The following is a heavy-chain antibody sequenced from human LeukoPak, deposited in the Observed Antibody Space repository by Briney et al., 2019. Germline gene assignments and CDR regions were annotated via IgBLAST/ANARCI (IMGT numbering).Heavy chain of an antibody. CDR3: ARDGRYYDILTGSHNWFDP. V-gene: IGHV3-30-3*01. Sequence: GSLRLSCAASGFTFSSYAMHWVRQAPGKGLEWVAVISYDGSNKYYADSVKGRFTISRDNSKNTLYLQMNSLRAEDTAVYYCARDGRYYDILTGSHNWFDPWGQGTLVTVSS. D-gene: IGHD3-9*01. J-gene: IGHJ5*02. CDR1: GFTFSSYA. CDR2: ISYDGSNK.